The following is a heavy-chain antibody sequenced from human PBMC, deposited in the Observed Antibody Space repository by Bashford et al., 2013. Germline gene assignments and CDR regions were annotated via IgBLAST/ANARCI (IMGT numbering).Heavy chain of an antibody. V-gene: IGHV1-2*02. CDR1: GYTFTGYY. CDR3: ARAERWLWFKDY. CDR2: INPNSGGT. D-gene: IGHD5-24*01. J-gene: IGHJ4*02. Sequence: ASVKVSCKASGYTFTGYYMHWVRQAPGQGLEWMGWINPNSGGTNYAQKFQGRVTMTRDTSTSTVYMELSSLRSEDTAVYYCARAERWLWFKDYWGQGTLVTVSS.